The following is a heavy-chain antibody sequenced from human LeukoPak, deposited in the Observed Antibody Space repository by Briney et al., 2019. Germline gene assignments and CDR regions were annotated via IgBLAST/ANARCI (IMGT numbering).Heavy chain of an antibody. D-gene: IGHD6-19*01. V-gene: IGHV3-21*01. CDR2: ISSSSSYI. CDR1: GFTFSSYS. J-gene: IGHJ4*02. Sequence: GGSLRLSCAASGFTFSSYSMNWVRQAPGKGLEWVSSISSSSSYIYYADSVKGRFTISRDNAKNSLYLQMNSLRAEDTAVYYWTEQIAVAGGFDYWGQGTLVTVSS. CDR3: TEQIAVAGGFDY.